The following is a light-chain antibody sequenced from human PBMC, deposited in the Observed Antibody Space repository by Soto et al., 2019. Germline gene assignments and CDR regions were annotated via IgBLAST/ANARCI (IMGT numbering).Light chain of an antibody. Sequence: QSVLTQPPSVSAAPGQKVTISCSGSSSNIGNSYVSWYQQLPGTAPKLLIYDNNKRPSGTPARFSGSKSGTSATLGITGLQTGDEADYYCGTWDSSLSAYVFGTGTKLTVL. CDR3: GTWDSSLSAYV. CDR2: DNN. CDR1: SSNIGNSY. J-gene: IGLJ1*01. V-gene: IGLV1-51*01.